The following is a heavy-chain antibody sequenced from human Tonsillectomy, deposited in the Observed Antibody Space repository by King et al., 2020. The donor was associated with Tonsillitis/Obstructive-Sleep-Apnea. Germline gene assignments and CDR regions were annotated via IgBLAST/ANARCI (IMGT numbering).Heavy chain of an antibody. CDR1: GGSISSGGYY. CDR2: IYYSGST. V-gene: IGHV4-31*03. D-gene: IGHD1-26*01. CDR3: ARDRSSGSYALDY. J-gene: IGHJ4*02. Sequence: QLQESGPGLVKPSQTLSLTCTVSGGSISSGGYYWSWIRQHPGKGLEWLVYIYYSGSTYYNPSLKSRVTISVDTSKNQLSLKLRSVTAADTAVYYCARDRSSGSYALDYWGQGTLVTVSS.